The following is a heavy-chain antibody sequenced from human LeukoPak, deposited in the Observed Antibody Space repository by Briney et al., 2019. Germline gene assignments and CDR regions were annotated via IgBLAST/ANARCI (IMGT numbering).Heavy chain of an antibody. CDR3: ANSEETYYYDSSGPEYFQH. Sequence: RPGGSLRLSCAASGFTFSSYAMSWVRQAPGKGLEWVSAISGSGGSTYYADSVKGRFTISRDNSKNTLYLQMNSLRTEDTAVYYCANSEETYYYDSSGPEYFQHWGQGTLVTVSS. V-gene: IGHV3-23*01. CDR1: GFTFSSYA. J-gene: IGHJ1*01. D-gene: IGHD3-22*01. CDR2: ISGSGGST.